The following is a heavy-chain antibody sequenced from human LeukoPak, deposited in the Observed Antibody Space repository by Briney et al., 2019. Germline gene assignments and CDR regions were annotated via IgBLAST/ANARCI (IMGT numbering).Heavy chain of an antibody. D-gene: IGHD4-17*01. Sequence: GGSLRLSCAASGFTFSSYAMHWVRQAPGKGLEWVAVISYDGSNKYYADPVKGRFTISRDNSKNTLYLQMNSLRAEDTAVYYCARGYGDSPEYFQHWGQGTLVTVSS. CDR3: ARGYGDSPEYFQH. V-gene: IGHV3-30-3*01. CDR1: GFTFSSYA. CDR2: ISYDGSNK. J-gene: IGHJ1*01.